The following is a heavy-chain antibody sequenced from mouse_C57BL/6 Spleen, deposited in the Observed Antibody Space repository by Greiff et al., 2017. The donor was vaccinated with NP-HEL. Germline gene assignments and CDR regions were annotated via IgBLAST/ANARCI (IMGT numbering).Heavy chain of an antibody. Sequence: VQLKESGPGLVKPSQSLSLTCSVTGYSITSGYYWNWIRQFPGNKLEWMGYISYDGSNNYNPSLKNRISITRDTSKNQFFLKLNSVTTEDTATYYCARGGITTVVGDYWGQGTSVTVSS. CDR2: ISYDGSN. V-gene: IGHV3-6*01. CDR1: GYSITSGYY. J-gene: IGHJ4*01. D-gene: IGHD1-1*01. CDR3: ARGGITTVVGDY.